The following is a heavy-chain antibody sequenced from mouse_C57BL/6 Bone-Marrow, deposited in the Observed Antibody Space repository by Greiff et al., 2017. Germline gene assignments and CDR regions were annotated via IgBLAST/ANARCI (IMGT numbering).Heavy chain of an antibody. J-gene: IGHJ3*01. Sequence: VQLQQSGAELARPGASVKLSCRASGYTFTSYGISWVKQRTGQGLEWIGEIYPRSGNTYYNEKFKGKATLTADKSSSTAYMELRSLTSEDSAVYFCARLGYPGLVAYWGQGTLVTVSA. CDR2: IYPRSGNT. CDR1: GYTFTSYG. CDR3: ARLGYPGLVAY. V-gene: IGHV1-81*01. D-gene: IGHD3-1*01.